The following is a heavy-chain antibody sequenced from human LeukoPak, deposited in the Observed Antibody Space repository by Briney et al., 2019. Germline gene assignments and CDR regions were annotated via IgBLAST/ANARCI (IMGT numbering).Heavy chain of an antibody. CDR2: IYTSGST. V-gene: IGHV4-4*07. J-gene: IGHJ3*02. Sequence: SETLSLTCTVSGGSISSYYWSWIRQPAGKGLEWIGRIYTSGSTNYNPSLKSRVTMSVDTSKNQFSLKLSSVTAADTAVYYCARQGGITMIVVIITDDAFDIWGQGTMVTVSS. D-gene: IGHD3-22*01. CDR1: GGSISSYY. CDR3: ARQGGITMIVVIITDDAFDI.